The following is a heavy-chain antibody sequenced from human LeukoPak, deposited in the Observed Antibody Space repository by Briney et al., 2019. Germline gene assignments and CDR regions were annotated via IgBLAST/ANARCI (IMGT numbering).Heavy chain of an antibody. CDR2: INHSGST. J-gene: IGHJ4*02. Sequence: SETLSLTCAVSGGSFSGYYWSWIRQPPGKGLEWIGEINHSGSTNYNPSLKSRVTISVDTSKNQFSLKLSSVTAADTAVYYCASVHCSGGSCYFFDYWGQGTLVTVSS. D-gene: IGHD2-15*01. CDR3: ASVHCSGGSCYFFDY. CDR1: GGSFSGYY. V-gene: IGHV4-34*01.